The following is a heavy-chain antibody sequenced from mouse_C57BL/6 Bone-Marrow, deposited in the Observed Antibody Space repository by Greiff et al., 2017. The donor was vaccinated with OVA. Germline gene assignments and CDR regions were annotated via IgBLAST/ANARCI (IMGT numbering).Heavy chain of an antibody. V-gene: IGHV1-54*01. D-gene: IGHD2-5*01. CDR2: INPGSGGT. CDR1: GYAFTNYL. J-gene: IGHJ3*01. Sequence: QVQLQQSGAELVRPGTSVKVSCKASGYAFTNYLIEWVKQRPGQGLEWIGVINPGSGGTNYNEKFKGKATLTADKSSSTAYMQLSSLTSEDSAVYFCATLYSNPFAYWGQGTLVTVSA. CDR3: ATLYSNPFAY.